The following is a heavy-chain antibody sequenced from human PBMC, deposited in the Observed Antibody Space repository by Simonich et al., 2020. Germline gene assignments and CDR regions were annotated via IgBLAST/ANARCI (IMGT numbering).Heavy chain of an antibody. CDR1: GFTFSSYS. V-gene: IGHV3-21*01. J-gene: IGHJ4*02. D-gene: IGHD1-1*01. CDR3: ARANERDY. CDR2: ISSSSSYR. Sequence: EVQLVESGGGLVKPGGSLRLSCAASGFTFSSYSINWVRQAPGKGLVWGSSISSSSSYRYYADAVKGRFTISRDNAKNSLYLQMNSLRAEDTAVYYCARANERDYWGQGTLVTVSS.